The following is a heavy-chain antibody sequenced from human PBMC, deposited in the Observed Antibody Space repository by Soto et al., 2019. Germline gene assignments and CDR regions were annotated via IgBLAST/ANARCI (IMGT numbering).Heavy chain of an antibody. CDR3: ARRSGGSAGAFDI. Sequence: AGGSLRLSCAASGFTFSSYGMHWVRQAPGKGLEWVAVIWYDGSNKYYADSVKGRFTISRDNSKNTLYLQTNSLRAEDTAVYYWARRSGGSAGAFDIGGQGTMVTVAS. D-gene: IGHD2-15*01. CDR2: IWYDGSNK. CDR1: GFTFSSYG. V-gene: IGHV3-33*01. J-gene: IGHJ3*02.